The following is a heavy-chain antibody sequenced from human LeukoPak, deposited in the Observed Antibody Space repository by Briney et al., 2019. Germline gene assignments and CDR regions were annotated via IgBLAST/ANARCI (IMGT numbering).Heavy chain of an antibody. CDR1: GGSFSSYT. CDR3: ARVPIQLWLKHRAFDI. D-gene: IGHD5-18*01. CDR2: IIPSLGIA. J-gene: IGHJ3*02. Sequence: SSVKVSCKASGGSFSSYTISWLRQAPAQGLEWMRRIIPSLGIANYAQKCQGRVTVTADKSTSTAYMELSSLRSEVTAVYYGARVPIQLWLKHRAFDIWGQGTMVTVSS. V-gene: IGHV1-69*02.